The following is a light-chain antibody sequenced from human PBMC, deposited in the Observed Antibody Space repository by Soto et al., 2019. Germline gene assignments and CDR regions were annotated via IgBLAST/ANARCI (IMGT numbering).Light chain of an antibody. V-gene: IGKV1-5*02. CDR3: HQYNSYWT. J-gene: IGKJ1*01. CDR1: QSISSW. Sequence: DIQMTQSPSTLSASVGDIVTIIFRASQSISSWLAWYQQKPGKAPKLLIYDASSLENGVPSRFSGSGSGTELTLSISSLQTDDFATYYCHQYNSYWTFGQGTKVDIK. CDR2: DAS.